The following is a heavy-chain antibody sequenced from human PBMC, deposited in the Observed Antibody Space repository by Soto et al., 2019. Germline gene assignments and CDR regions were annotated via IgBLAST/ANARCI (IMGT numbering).Heavy chain of an antibody. J-gene: IGHJ6*03. CDR2: ISGSGGST. Sequence: EVQLLESGGGLVQPGGSLRLSCAASGFTFSSYAMSWVRQAPGKGLEWVSAISGSGGSTYYADSVKGRFTISRDNSKNTLYLQMNSLRAEDTAVYYCANGGYSSSWYSSAYYYYMDVWGKGTTVTVSS. CDR3: ANGGYSSSWYSSAYYYYMDV. V-gene: IGHV3-23*01. CDR1: GFTFSSYA. D-gene: IGHD6-13*01.